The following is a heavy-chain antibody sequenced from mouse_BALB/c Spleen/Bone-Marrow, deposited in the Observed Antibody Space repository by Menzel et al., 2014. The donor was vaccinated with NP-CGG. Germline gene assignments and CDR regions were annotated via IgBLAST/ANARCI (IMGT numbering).Heavy chain of an antibody. Sequence: DVKLVESGGGLVKPGGSLKLSCAASGFAFSSYDMSWVRQTPEKRLEWVAYISSGGGSTYYPDTVKGRFTISRDNAKNTLYLQMSSLKSEDTAMYYCAREVLRDYFDYWGQGTTLSLSS. CDR3: AREVLRDYFDY. J-gene: IGHJ2*01. CDR1: GFAFSSYD. CDR2: ISSGGGST. V-gene: IGHV5-12-1*01. D-gene: IGHD1-1*01.